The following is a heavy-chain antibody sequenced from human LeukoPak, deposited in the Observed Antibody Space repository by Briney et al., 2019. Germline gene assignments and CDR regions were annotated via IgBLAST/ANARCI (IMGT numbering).Heavy chain of an antibody. V-gene: IGHV4-38-2*02. CDR3: ARGGRLLWFDVGY. CDR2: IYHSGST. CDR1: GYSISSGYY. J-gene: IGHJ4*02. D-gene: IGHD3-10*01. Sequence: ASETLSLTCTVSGYSISSGYYWGWIRQPPGKGLEWIGSIYHSGSTYYNPSLKSRVTISVDTSKNQFSLKLSSVTAADTAVYYCARGGRLLWFDVGYWGQGTLVTVSS.